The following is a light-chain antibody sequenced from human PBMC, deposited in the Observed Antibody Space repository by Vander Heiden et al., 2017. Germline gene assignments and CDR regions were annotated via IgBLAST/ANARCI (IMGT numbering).Light chain of an antibody. Sequence: QSVLTQPPSASGTPGQRVTISCSGSSSNIGSDTVNWYQHLPGTAPKLLIYSNDHRPSGVPDRFSGSKSGTSASLAISGLQSEDEAVYYCATWDDSLNGYVFGTGTKVTVL. V-gene: IGLV1-44*01. CDR2: SND. J-gene: IGLJ1*01. CDR1: SSNIGSDT. CDR3: ATWDDSLNGYV.